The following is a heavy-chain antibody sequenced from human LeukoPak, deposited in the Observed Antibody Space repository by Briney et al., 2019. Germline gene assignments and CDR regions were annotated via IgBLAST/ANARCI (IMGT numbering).Heavy chain of an antibody. V-gene: IGHV3-49*03. Sequence: PGGSLRLSCTASGFTFGDYAMSWFRQAPGKGLEWVGFIRSKHYGGAIEYAASVRGRFTISRDDSKGIAYLQMNSLKTEDTAVYYCARDQLGGDPHGYHYYYMDVWGKGTTVTVSS. CDR2: IRSKHYGGAI. CDR1: GFTFGDYA. D-gene: IGHD4-17*01. CDR3: ARDQLGGDPHGYHYYYMDV. J-gene: IGHJ6*03.